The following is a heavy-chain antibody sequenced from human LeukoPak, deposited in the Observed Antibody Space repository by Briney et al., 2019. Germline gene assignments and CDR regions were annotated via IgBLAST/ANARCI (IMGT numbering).Heavy chain of an antibody. CDR1: GYTFTSYG. V-gene: IGHV1-18*01. D-gene: IGHD3-22*01. CDR3: ARAYYYDGSGYPREFDY. J-gene: IGHJ4*02. CDR2: ISAYNGNT. Sequence: ASVKVSCKASGYTFTSYGISWVRQAPGQGLEWMGWISAYNGNTNYAQKLQGRVTMTTDTSTSTAYMELRSLRSDDTAVYYCARAYYYDGSGYPREFDYWGQGTLVTVSS.